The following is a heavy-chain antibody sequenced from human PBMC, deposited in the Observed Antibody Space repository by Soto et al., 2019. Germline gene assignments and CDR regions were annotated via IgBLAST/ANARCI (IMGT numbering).Heavy chain of an antibody. D-gene: IGHD3-10*01. CDR1: GYTFTSYA. V-gene: IGHV1-18*01. Sequence: QVQLVQSGPEVKKPGASVHVSCKASGYTFTSYAFSWVRQAPGQGLEWIGWISPYNGNTVYAESLQGRVTMTTDTSTRTAYMELRSLRSDDTAVYYCARDFGRIDPWGQGTLVSVSS. CDR2: ISPYNGNT. J-gene: IGHJ5*02. CDR3: ARDFGRIDP.